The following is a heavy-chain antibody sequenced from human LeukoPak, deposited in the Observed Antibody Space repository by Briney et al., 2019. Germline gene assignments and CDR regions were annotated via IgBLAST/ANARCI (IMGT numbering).Heavy chain of an antibody. J-gene: IGHJ6*02. CDR1: GFTFCSFA. CDR3: AIDVRDWSSAGCNGLYFLIDA. Sequence: PGGSVSLFCDASGFTFCSFAVLWARQAPGRGLEWLSVLSHDDINEFYTDSVKGRFILSRDNSKNTVYLQMNSERGEDPAVYFCAIDVRDWSSAGCNGLYFLIDAWGQGTTVTVYS. V-gene: IGHV3-30*03. D-gene: IGHD2-2*01. CDR2: LSHDDINE.